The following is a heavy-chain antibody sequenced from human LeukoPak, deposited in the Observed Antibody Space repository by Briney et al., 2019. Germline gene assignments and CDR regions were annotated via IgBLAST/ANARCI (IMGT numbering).Heavy chain of an antibody. Sequence: GGSLGLSCAASGFTVSSNYMSWVRQAPGKGLEWVSVIYSGGSTYYADSVKGRFTISRDNSKNTLYLQMNSLRAEDTAVYYCARGVRYFDWLLPPLDGWGQGTLVTVSS. CDR2: IYSGGST. J-gene: IGHJ4*02. CDR1: GFTVSSNY. D-gene: IGHD3-9*01. CDR3: ARGVRYFDWLLPPLDG. V-gene: IGHV3-66*02.